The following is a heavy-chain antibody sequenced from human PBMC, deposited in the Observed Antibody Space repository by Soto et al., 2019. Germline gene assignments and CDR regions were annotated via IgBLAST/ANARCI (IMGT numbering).Heavy chain of an antibody. D-gene: IGHD3-3*01. V-gene: IGHV3-21*01. J-gene: IGHJ4*02. Sequence: EVQLVESGGGLVKPGGSLRLSCAASGFTFSSYSMNWVRQAPGKGLEWVSSISSSSSYIYYADSVKGRFTISRDNAKNSLYLQMNSLRAEDTAVYYCARGILDFWSGYYSSSFDYWGQGTLVTVSS. CDR3: ARGILDFWSGYYSSSFDY. CDR2: ISSSSSYI. CDR1: GFTFSSYS.